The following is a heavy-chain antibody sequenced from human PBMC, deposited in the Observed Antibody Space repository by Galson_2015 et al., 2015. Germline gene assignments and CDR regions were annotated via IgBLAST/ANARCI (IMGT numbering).Heavy chain of an antibody. V-gene: IGHV4-59*01. D-gene: IGHD6-13*01. CDR1: VSSNSAA. CDR2: IYHSGNA. CDR3: ARSPLSWGNWFDP. Sequence: VSSNSAAWNWIRQPPGKGLEWIGYIYHSGNANYNPSLKSRVTISIDTSKNQSSLNLTSVTPADTAVYYCARSPLSWGNWFDPWGQGTLVTVSS. J-gene: IGHJ5*02.